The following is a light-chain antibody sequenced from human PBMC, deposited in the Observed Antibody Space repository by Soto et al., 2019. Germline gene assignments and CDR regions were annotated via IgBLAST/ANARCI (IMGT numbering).Light chain of an antibody. CDR2: DAS. Sequence: DIQMTQSPSTLSSSVGDRVTITCRASQSISTGLAWYQQKPGKAPNLLIYDASTLESGVPSRFSGSGSGTEFTLTISCLQPDDFAVYYCQQRQHWPPITFGQGTRLEIK. V-gene: IGKV1-5*01. CDR3: QQRQHWPPIT. CDR1: QSISTG. J-gene: IGKJ5*01.